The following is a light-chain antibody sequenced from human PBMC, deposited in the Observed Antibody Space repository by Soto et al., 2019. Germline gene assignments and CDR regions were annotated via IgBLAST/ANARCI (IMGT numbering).Light chain of an antibody. CDR3: AAWDDSLSGRVV. CDR1: SSNIGSNS. Sequence: SVLTQPPSASGTPGQRVTISCSGSSSNIGSNSVYWYQQLPGTAPKLLICRNNQRPSAVPDRFSGSKSGTSASLAISGHRSEDEADYYCAAWDDSLSGRVVFGGGTKLTVL. J-gene: IGLJ2*01. V-gene: IGLV1-47*01. CDR2: RNN.